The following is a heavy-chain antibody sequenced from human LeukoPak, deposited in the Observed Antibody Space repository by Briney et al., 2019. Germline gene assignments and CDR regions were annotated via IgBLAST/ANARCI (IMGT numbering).Heavy chain of an antibody. CDR2: IYTSGST. CDR3: ARDGGPGIAAAGMGSGYFDY. D-gene: IGHD6-13*01. J-gene: IGHJ4*02. V-gene: IGHV4-4*07. CDR1: GGSISSYY. Sequence: SETLSLTCTVSGGSISSYYWSWIRQPAGKGLEWIGRIYTSGSTNYNPSLKSRVTMSVDTSKNQFSLQLNSVTPEDTAVYYCARDGGPGIAAAGMGSGYFDYWGQGTLVTVSS.